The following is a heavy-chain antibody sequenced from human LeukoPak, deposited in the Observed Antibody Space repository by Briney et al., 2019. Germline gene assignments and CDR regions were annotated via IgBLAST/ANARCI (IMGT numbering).Heavy chain of an antibody. V-gene: IGHV3-23*01. J-gene: IGHJ4*02. CDR3: AKQSYARSLGE. Sequence: GGSLRLSCAASGFTFSSYSMNWVRQAPGKGLEWISTTNSGGSSTDYAESVKGRFTISRDNSKNTLYLQMSSRRVEDTAMYYCAKQSYARSLGEGGPGTLVTVSS. CDR1: GFTFSSYS. D-gene: IGHD2-8*01. CDR2: TNSGGSST.